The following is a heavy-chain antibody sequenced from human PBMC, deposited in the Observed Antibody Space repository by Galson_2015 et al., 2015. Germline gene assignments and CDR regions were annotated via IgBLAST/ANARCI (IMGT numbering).Heavy chain of an antibody. V-gene: IGHV1-46*01. CDR3: VRDWELGY. CDR1: GYTFSKYY. J-gene: IGHJ4*02. CDR2: FDPSGGT. Sequence: SVKVSCKASGYTFSKYYIHWVRQAPGQGLEWMGVFDPSGGTTDAQKFQGRLTMTRDTSTRTVSMELSSLRFEDTAVYYCVRDWELGYWGQGTLVTVSS. D-gene: IGHD1-1*01.